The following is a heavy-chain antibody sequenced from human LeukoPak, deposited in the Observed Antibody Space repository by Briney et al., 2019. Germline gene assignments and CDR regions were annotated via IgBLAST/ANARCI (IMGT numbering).Heavy chain of an antibody. CDR3: ARQTIYSSTPFDY. J-gene: IGHJ4*02. CDR1: GGSISSSSYY. D-gene: IGHD6-13*01. Sequence: SETLSLTCTVSGGSISSSSYYWGWIRQPPGKGLEWIGSIYYSGSTYYNPSLKSRVTISVDTSKNQFSLKLSSVTAADTAVYYCARQTIYSSTPFDYWGQGTLSPSPQ. CDR2: IYYSGST. V-gene: IGHV4-39*01.